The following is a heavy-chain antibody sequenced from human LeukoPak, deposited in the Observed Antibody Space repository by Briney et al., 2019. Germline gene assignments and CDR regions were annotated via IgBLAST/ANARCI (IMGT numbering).Heavy chain of an antibody. V-gene: IGHV4-4*09. D-gene: IGHD4-23*01. J-gene: IGHJ4*02. CDR2: IYTSGST. CDR1: GGSISSYY. CDR3: ARSDYGGNQYYFDY. Sequence: SETLSLTCTVSGGSISSYYWSWIRQPPGKGLEWNGYIYTSGSTNYNPSLKSRVTISVDTSKNQFSLKLSSVTAADTAVYYCARSDYGGNQYYFDYWGQGTLVTVSS.